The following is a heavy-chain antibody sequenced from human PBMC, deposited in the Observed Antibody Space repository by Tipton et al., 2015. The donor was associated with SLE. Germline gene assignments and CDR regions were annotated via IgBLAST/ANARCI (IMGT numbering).Heavy chain of an antibody. J-gene: IGHJ2*01. Sequence: TLSLTCTVSGGSITNTNYYWSWIRQPAGKGLECIGNINYSGTTSYNPSLKSRVTMSVDTSQNQFSLTLRSVTAADTAVYYCASEYTSGPRAWYFDLWGRGTLVTVSS. CDR2: INYSGTT. CDR3: ASEYTSGPRAWYFDL. V-gene: IGHV4-39*07. D-gene: IGHD6-19*01. CDR1: GGSITNTNYY.